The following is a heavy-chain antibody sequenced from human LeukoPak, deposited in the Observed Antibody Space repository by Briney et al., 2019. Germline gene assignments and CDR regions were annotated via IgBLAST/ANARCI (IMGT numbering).Heavy chain of an antibody. CDR3: VFKNYYDTSGYKD. V-gene: IGHV4-39*01. D-gene: IGHD3-22*01. CDR2: ISYSGGT. Sequence: SETLSLTCTVSGGSISTNDDYWGWIRQPPGKGLEWIGNISYSGGTYYNPSLKSRVIMSVDTSKNQCCLKLTSVTAADTAVYYCVFKNYYDTSGYKDWGQGTLVTVSS. CDR1: GGSISTNDDY. J-gene: IGHJ4*02.